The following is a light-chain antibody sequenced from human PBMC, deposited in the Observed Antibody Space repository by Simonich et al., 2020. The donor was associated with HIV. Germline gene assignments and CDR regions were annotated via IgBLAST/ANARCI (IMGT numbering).Light chain of an antibody. J-gene: IGLJ2*01. CDR1: SGSTASNY. V-gene: IGLV6-57*03. CDR2: EDN. Sequence: NFMLTQPHSVSESPGKTVTTSCTRSSGSTASNYVQWYQQRPGSAPTTVIYEDNQRPSGVPDRFSGSIDSSSNSASLTISGLKTEDEADYYCQSYDSSNHVVFGGGTKLTVL. CDR3: QSYDSSNHVV.